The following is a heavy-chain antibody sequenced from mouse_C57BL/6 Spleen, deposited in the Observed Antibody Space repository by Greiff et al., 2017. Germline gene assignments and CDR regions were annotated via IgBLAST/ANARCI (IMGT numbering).Heavy chain of an antibody. Sequence: QVQLQQSGPELVRPGASVTLSCKASGYTFTDYEMHWVKQTPVHGLEWIGAIDPETGGTGYNQKFKGKAILTADKSSSTAYMELRSLTSEDSAVYYCTRRSNYGYYAMDYWGKETSVTVSS. CDR2: IDPETGGT. J-gene: IGHJ4*01. D-gene: IGHD2-5*01. CDR3: TRRSNYGYYAMDY. V-gene: IGHV1-15*01. CDR1: GYTFTDYE.